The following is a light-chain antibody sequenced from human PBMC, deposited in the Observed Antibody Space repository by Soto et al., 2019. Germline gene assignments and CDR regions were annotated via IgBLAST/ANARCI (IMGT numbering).Light chain of an antibody. CDR3: TSFTSSNTWV. J-gene: IGLJ3*02. CDR1: SGDVGGSNS. CDR2: DVN. Sequence: QSALTQPASVSGSPGQSITISCTGTSGDVGGSNSVSWYQHHPGKAPKLMIYDVNNRPSGVSNRFSGSKSGNTASLTISGLQPEDEAHYYCTSFTSSNTWVFGGGTKLTVL. V-gene: IGLV2-14*01.